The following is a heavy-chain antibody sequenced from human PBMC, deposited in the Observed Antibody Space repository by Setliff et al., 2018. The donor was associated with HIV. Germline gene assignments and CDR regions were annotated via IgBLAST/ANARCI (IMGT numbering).Heavy chain of an antibody. CDR1: GYSFSTYW. D-gene: IGHD3-10*01. V-gene: IGHV5-51*01. J-gene: IGHJ4*02. Sequence: GESLKISCKGSGYSFSTYWIAWVRQMPGRGLEVMGLIYPDDSDARYNPSFQGQVTISADKSISTAYLQWSSLKASDSAIFYCARNHLYYASGNTKTSGAYYFDSWGQGTLVTVSS. CDR3: ARNHLYYASGNTKTSGAYYFDS. CDR2: IYPDDSDA.